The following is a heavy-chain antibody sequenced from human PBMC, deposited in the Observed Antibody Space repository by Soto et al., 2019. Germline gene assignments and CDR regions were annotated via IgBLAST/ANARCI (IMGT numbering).Heavy chain of an antibody. CDR3: ARMATAMVPFDY. Sequence: SETLSLTCTVSGGSISSSSYYWGWIRQSPGKGLEWIGSIYYSGNTYYNPSLKSRVTISVDTSKNQFSLKLSSVTAADTAVYFCARMATAMVPFDYWGQGTLVS. CDR2: IYYSGNT. CDR1: GGSISSSSYY. J-gene: IGHJ4*02. D-gene: IGHD5-18*01. V-gene: IGHV4-39*01.